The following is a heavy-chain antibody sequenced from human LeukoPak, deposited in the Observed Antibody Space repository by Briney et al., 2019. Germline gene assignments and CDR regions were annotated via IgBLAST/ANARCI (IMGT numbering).Heavy chain of an antibody. Sequence: PSETLSLTCAVYGGSFSGYYWSWIRQPPGKGLEWIGEINHSGSTNYNPSLKSRVTISVDTSKNQFSLKLSSVTAADTAVYYCASRTTHYYYYYMDVWGKGTTVTISS. D-gene: IGHD4-17*01. CDR1: GGSFSGYY. CDR2: INHSGST. CDR3: ASRTTHYYYYYMDV. J-gene: IGHJ6*03. V-gene: IGHV4-34*01.